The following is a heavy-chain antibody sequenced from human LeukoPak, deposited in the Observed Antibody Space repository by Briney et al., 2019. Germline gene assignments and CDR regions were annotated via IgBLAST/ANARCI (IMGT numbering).Heavy chain of an antibody. D-gene: IGHD3-10*01. CDR1: GFTFSSYA. CDR2: ISGSGGST. CDR3: AKDRVTMVRGVIKVDYFDY. J-gene: IGHJ4*02. Sequence: GGSLRLSCAASGFTFSSYAMSWVRQAPGKGLEWVSAISGSGGSTYYADSVKGRFTISRDNSKNTLYLQMNSLRAEDTAVYCCAKDRVTMVRGVIKVDYFDYWGQGTLVTVSS. V-gene: IGHV3-23*01.